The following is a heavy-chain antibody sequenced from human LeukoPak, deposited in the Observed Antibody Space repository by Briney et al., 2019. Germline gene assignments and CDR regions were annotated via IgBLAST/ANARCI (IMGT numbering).Heavy chain of an antibody. D-gene: IGHD2-2*03. CDR3: ARDTLVDIVVVPAATWYYMDV. J-gene: IGHJ6*03. CDR1: GFTFSSYW. Sequence: GGSLRLSCAASGFTFSSYWMSWVRQAPGKGLEWVANIKQDGSEKYYVDSVKGRFTISRDNAKNSLYLQMNSLRAEDTAVYYCARDTLVDIVVVPAATWYYMDVWGKGTTVTVSS. V-gene: IGHV3-7*01. CDR2: IKQDGSEK.